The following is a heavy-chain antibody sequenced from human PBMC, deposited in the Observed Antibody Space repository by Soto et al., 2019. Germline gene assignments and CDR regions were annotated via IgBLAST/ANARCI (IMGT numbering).Heavy chain of an antibody. J-gene: IGHJ4*02. CDR2: INDNGGST. Sequence: PGGSLRLSCAASGFTFSNYAMGWVRQAPGKGLEWVSSINDNGGSTYYADSVKGRFTISRDNYRNTLYVQMNSLRAEDTAVYYCAKDLAAATIGYYFDYWGQGTLVTVSS. CDR3: AKDLAAATIGYYFDY. CDR1: GFTFSNYA. V-gene: IGHV3-23*01. D-gene: IGHD6-25*01.